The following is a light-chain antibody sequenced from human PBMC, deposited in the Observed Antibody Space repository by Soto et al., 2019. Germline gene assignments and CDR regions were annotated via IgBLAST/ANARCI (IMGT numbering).Light chain of an antibody. V-gene: IGKV3-11*01. CDR2: DAS. CDR1: QSVSAY. Sequence: DIVLTQSPDTLSLFPGERATLSCWASQSVSAYLAWYRQKPGQAPRLLIYDASKRAAGIPDRFSASGFGTAFTFTISSLEPEDFAVYYCQQRSNWPLTFGGGTKVEIK. J-gene: IGKJ4*01. CDR3: QQRSNWPLT.